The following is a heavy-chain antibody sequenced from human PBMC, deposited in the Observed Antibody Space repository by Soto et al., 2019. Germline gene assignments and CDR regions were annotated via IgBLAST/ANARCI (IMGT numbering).Heavy chain of an antibody. J-gene: IGHJ3*02. CDR3: ARSPGYCTNGVCYTGDAFDI. CDR2: IYYSGST. CDR1: GGSISSGGYY. D-gene: IGHD2-8*01. V-gene: IGHV4-31*03. Sequence: KPSETLSLTCTVSGGSISSGGYYWIWIRHHPGKGLEWIGYIYYSGSTYYNPSLKSRVTISVDTSKNQFSLKLSSVTAADTAAYYCARSPGYCTNGVCYTGDAFDIWGQGTMVTVSS.